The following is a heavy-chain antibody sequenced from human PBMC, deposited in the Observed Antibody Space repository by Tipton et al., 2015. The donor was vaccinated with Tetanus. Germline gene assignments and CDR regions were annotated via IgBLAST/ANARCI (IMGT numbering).Heavy chain of an antibody. CDR1: GFTFNGYG. CDR2: VWYDGSRQ. V-gene: IGHV3-33*01. Sequence: SLRLSCAASGFTFNGYGMHWVRQAPGKGLEWLALVWYDGSRQYYADSVKGRFTLSRDNSKNTLYLQMNSLRVEDTAVYYCAREADCSGGSCFSGDFDNWGQGTQVTVSS. D-gene: IGHD2-15*01. J-gene: IGHJ4*02. CDR3: AREADCSGGSCFSGDFDN.